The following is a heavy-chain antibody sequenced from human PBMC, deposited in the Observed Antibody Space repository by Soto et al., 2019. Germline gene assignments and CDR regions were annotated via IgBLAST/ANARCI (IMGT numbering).Heavy chain of an antibody. D-gene: IGHD3-3*01. Sequence: QVQLQESGPGLVKPSQTLSLTCTVSGGSISSGDYYWSWIRQPPGKCLEGIGYIDYSGSTYYNPSLKSRVTISVDTSKNQFSLKLSSVTAADTAVYYCAREGYYDFWSCYKENYGMDVWGQGTTVTVSS. CDR2: IDYSGST. V-gene: IGHV4-30-4*01. CDR1: GGSISSGDYY. CDR3: AREGYYDFWSCYKENYGMDV. J-gene: IGHJ6*02.